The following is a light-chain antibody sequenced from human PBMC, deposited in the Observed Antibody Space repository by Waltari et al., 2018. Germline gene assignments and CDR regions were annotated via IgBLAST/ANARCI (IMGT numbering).Light chain of an antibody. CDR3: QQYYSRPLT. J-gene: IGKJ4*01. CDR1: QIVLYNSNNFDY. Sequence: DIVMTQSPDSLAVSLGERATINCRSSQIVLYNSNNFDYLAWYQQKPGQPPKLLFYWASTRESGVPDRFSGSGSGTEFTLTINSLQAEDVAIYYCQQYYSRPLTFGGGTRVEIK. CDR2: WAS. V-gene: IGKV4-1*01.